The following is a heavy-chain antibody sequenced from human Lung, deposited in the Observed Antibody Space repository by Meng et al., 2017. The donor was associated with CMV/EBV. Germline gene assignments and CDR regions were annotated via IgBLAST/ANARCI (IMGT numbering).Heavy chain of an antibody. J-gene: IGHJ6*02. Sequence: ESLKISCAASGFTLSRYDIHWARQATGKGLEWVSGIGSRGDTHYADSVKGRFTISRKNAKNSVYLQVNSVRAGDTAVYYCGRKIPVSGMDVWGQGTTVTVSS. CDR1: GFTLSRYD. D-gene: IGHD1-26*01. CDR3: GRKIPVSGMDV. CDR2: IGSRGDT. V-gene: IGHV3-13*01.